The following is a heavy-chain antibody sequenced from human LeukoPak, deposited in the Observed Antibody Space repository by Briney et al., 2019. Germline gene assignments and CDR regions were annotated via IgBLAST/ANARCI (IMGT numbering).Heavy chain of an antibody. CDR3: ARDLWYGRTY. J-gene: IGHJ4*02. V-gene: IGHV3-21*01. Sequence: PGGSLRLSCAASGFTFSSYSMNWVRQAPGKGLEWVSSLISSSSYIYYADSVRGRFTTSRDNATNSLYLQMNSLRAEDTGVYYCARDLWYGRTYWGQGALVSVSS. CDR1: GFTFSSYS. CDR2: LISSSSYI. D-gene: IGHD6-13*01.